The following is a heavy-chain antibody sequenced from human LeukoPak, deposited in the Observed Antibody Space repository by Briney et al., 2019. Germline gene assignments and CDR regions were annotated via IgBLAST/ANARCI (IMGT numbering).Heavy chain of an antibody. Sequence: SETLSLTCTVSGGSISSSSYYWGWIRQPPGKGLEWIGSIYYSGSTYYNPSLKSRVTISVDTSKNQFSLKLSSVTAADTAVYYCARVPRGAPAAFDIWGQGTMVTVSS. CDR1: GGSISSSSYY. CDR2: IYYSGST. D-gene: IGHD3-10*01. CDR3: ARVPRGAPAAFDI. J-gene: IGHJ3*02. V-gene: IGHV4-39*01.